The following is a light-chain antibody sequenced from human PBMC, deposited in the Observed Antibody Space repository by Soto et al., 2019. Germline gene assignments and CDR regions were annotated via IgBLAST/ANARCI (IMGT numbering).Light chain of an antibody. CDR2: DVS. CDR1: SSDVGGYNY. V-gene: IGLV2-14*01. CDR3: SSYTSSSTLDV. Sequence: QSALTQPASVSGSPGQSITISCTGTSSDVGGYNYVSWYQQHPGKAPKLMIYDVSNRPSGVSNRFSGSKSGNTASLTISGLQADDEADYYCSSYTSSSTLDVFGTGPKVTVL. J-gene: IGLJ1*01.